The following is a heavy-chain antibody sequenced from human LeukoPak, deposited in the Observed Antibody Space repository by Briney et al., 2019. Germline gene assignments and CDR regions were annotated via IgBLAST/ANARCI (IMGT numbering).Heavy chain of an antibody. D-gene: IGHD3-3*01. J-gene: IGHJ4*02. CDR2: IYSGGST. V-gene: IGHV3-66*02. CDR3: ARDEHDFWSGYSDY. CDR1: GFTVSSNY. Sequence: AGGSLRLSCAASGFTVSSNYMGWVRQAPGKGLEWVSVIYSGGSTYYADSVKGRFTISRDNSKNTLYLQMNSLRAEDTAVYYCARDEHDFWSGYSDYWGQGTLVTVSS.